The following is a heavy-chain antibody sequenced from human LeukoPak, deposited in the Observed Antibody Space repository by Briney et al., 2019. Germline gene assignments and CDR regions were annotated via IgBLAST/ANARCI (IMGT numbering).Heavy chain of an antibody. CDR2: IYYSGST. CDR3: ARSIAVARNWFDP. D-gene: IGHD6-19*01. Sequence: SETLSLTCTVSGGSISSYCWSWIRQPPGKGLEWIGYIYYSGSTNYNPSLKSRVTISIDTSKNQFSLKLSSVTAADTAVYHCARSIAVARNWFDPWGQGTLVTVSS. J-gene: IGHJ5*02. CDR1: GGSISSYC. V-gene: IGHV4-59*01.